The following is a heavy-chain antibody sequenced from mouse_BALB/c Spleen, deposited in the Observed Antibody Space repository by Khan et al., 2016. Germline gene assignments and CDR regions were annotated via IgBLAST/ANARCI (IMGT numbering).Heavy chain of an antibody. CDR3: ARTARIKY. D-gene: IGHD1-2*01. CDR1: GYSITSGYG. V-gene: IGHV3-2*02. Sequence: VQLQQSGPGLVKPSQSLSLTCTVSGYSITSGYGWNWIRQFPGNKLEWMGYISYSGSTNYNPSLKSRISITRDTSKNQFFLQLNSVTTEDIATYYCARTARIKYWGQGTTLTVSS. CDR2: ISYSGST. J-gene: IGHJ2*01.